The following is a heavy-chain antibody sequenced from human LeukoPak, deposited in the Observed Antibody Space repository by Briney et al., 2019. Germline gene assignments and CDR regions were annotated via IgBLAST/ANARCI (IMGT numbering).Heavy chain of an antibody. CDR3: ARHVVGYPPFY. CDR2: ISYSGST. D-gene: IGHD6-13*01. CDR1: GGSISPYY. V-gene: IGHV4-59*08. J-gene: IGHJ4*02. Sequence: SETLSLTCTVSGGSISPYYWNWIRQPPGKGLEWIGYISYSGSTNYNPSLKSRVTISVDTSKNQFSLKLSSVTAADTAVYYCARHVVGYPPFYWGQGTLVTVSS.